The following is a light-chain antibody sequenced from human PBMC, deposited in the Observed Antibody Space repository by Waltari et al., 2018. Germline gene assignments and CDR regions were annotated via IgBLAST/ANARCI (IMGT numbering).Light chain of an antibody. J-gene: IGLJ2*01. CDR1: GSNNGAGYD. CDR2: GNS. V-gene: IGLV1-40*01. CDR3: QSYDSSLSGSRV. Sequence: QSVLTQPPSVSGAPGQRVTIYCTGSGSNNGAGYDVPWDQQLPGTAPKLLIYGNSNRPSGVPDRFSGSKSGTSASLAITGLQAEDEADYYCQSYDSSLSGSRVFGGGTKLTVL.